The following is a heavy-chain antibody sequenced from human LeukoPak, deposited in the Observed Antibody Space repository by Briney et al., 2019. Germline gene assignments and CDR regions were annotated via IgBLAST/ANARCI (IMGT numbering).Heavy chain of an antibody. CDR2: ISAYNGNT. CDR1: GYTFTSYG. D-gene: IGHD6-13*01. J-gene: IGHJ3*02. CDR3: ASSGYSSRNYAFDI. Sequence: GASVKVSCKASGYTFTSYGISWVRQAPGQGLEWMGWISAYNGNTNYAQKLQGRVTMTTDTSTSTAYMELRSLRPDDTAVYYCASSGYSSRNYAFDIWGQGTMVTVSS. V-gene: IGHV1-18*01.